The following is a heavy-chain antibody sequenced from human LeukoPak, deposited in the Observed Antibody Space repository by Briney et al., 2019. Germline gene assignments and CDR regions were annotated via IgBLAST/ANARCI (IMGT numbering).Heavy chain of an antibody. CDR3: AKDPARGYSYGGYYFDY. J-gene: IGHJ4*02. V-gene: IGHV3-7*03. CDR1: GFTFSSYW. CDR2: IKRDGSEK. Sequence: PGGSLRLSCAASGFTFSSYWMSWVRQAPGKGLEWVANIKRDGSEKYYVDSVKGRFTISRDNSKNTLYLQMNSLRAEDTAVYYCAKDPARGYSYGGYYFDYWGQGTLVTVSS. D-gene: IGHD5-18*01.